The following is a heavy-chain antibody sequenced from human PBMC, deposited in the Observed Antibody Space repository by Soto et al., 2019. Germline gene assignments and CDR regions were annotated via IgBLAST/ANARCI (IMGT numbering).Heavy chain of an antibody. Sequence: GASVKVSCKASGYTFTSYGISWVRQAPGQGLEWMGWISAYNGNTNYAQKLQGRVTMTTDTSTSTAYMELRSLRSEDTAVYYCARDRPYYDSSGYSPFDYWGQGTLVTVSS. V-gene: IGHV1-18*04. CDR3: ARDRPYYDSSGYSPFDY. CDR2: ISAYNGNT. D-gene: IGHD3-22*01. CDR1: GYTFTSYG. J-gene: IGHJ4*02.